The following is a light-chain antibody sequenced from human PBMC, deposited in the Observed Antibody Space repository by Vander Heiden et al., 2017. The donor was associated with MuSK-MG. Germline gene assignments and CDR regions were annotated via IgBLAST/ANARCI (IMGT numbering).Light chain of an antibody. Sequence: SYELTQSPSGSVSPGQTASITCSGNNLGDKYVCWYQQKPGQSPVLVIFQDSQRPSGIPERFSGSNSGNTATLTISGTQAIDEADYYCQAWDGGSSVIFGGGTKLTVL. CDR3: QAWDGGSSVI. J-gene: IGLJ2*01. CDR1: NLGDKY. V-gene: IGLV3-1*01. CDR2: QDS.